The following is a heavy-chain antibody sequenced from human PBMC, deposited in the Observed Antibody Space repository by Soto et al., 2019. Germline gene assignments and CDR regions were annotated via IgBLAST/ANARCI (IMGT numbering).Heavy chain of an antibody. J-gene: IGHJ4*02. D-gene: IGHD2-21*02. CDR1: GYSFTSYW. CDR2: IYPGDSDT. Sequence: GESLKISCKGSGYSFTSYWIGWVRQMPGKGLGWMGIIYPGDSDTRYSPSFQGQVTISADKSISTAYLQWGSLKASDTAMYYCERRDPGFYFDYWGQGTLVTVSS. V-gene: IGHV5-51*01. CDR3: ERRDPGFYFDY.